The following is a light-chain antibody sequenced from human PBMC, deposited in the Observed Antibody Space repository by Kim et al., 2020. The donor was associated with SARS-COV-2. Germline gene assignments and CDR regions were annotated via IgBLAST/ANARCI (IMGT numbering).Light chain of an antibody. Sequence: PADRATLSCRASQNIDTYLAGYRQRPRQAPRPLVYDESNRATGVPDRFSGSGSGTDFTLTISSHEPEDFSIYYCQQRNSWPPAVTFGGGTKVDIK. V-gene: IGKV3-11*01. J-gene: IGKJ4*01. CDR3: QQRNSWPPAVT. CDR2: DES. CDR1: QNIDTY.